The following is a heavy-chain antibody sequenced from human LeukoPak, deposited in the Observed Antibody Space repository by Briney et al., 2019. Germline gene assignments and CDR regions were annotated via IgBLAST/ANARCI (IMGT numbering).Heavy chain of an antibody. J-gene: IGHJ3*02. V-gene: IGHV3-9*01. Sequence: PGRSLRLSCAASGFTFDDYAMHWVRQAPGKGLEWVSGISWNSGSIGYADSVKGRFTISRDNAKNSLYLQMNSLRAEDTALYYCAKDISYGDYRRFDAFDIWGQGTMVTVSS. CDR2: ISWNSGSI. CDR3: AKDISYGDYRRFDAFDI. CDR1: GFTFDDYA. D-gene: IGHD4-17*01.